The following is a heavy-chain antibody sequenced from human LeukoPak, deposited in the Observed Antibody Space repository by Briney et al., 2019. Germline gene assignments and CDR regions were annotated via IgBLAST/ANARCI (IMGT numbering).Heavy chain of an antibody. CDR3: AGPGEYYDSSGYYPGY. CDR1: GGSISSSNW. CDR2: IYHSGST. J-gene: IGHJ4*02. Sequence: SGTLSLTCAVSGGSISSSNWWSWVRQPPGKGLEWIGEIYHSGSTNYNPSLKSRVTISVDKSKNQFSLKLSSVTAADTAVYYCAGPGEYYDSSGYYPGYWGQGTLVTVSS. D-gene: IGHD3-22*01. V-gene: IGHV4-4*02.